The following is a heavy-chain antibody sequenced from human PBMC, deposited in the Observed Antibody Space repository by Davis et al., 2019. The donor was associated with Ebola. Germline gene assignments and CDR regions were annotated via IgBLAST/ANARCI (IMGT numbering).Heavy chain of an antibody. CDR2: INPSGGST. CDR3: ARSFVFTGSGWNFDY. CDR1: GYTFTSYY. V-gene: IGHV1-46*01. Sequence: AASVKVSCKASGYTFTSYYMHWVRQAPGQGLEWMGIINPSGGSTSYAQKFQGRVTMTRDTSTSTVYMELSRLRSDDTAVYYCARSFVFTGSGWNFDYWGQGTLVTVSS. D-gene: IGHD6-19*01. J-gene: IGHJ4*02.